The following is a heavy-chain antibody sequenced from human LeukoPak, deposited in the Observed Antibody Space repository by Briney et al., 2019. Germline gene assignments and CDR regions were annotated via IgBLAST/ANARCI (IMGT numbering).Heavy chain of an antibody. CDR2: IYPGDSDT. D-gene: IGHD3-22*01. Sequence: GESLKISCKGSGYSFTSYWIGWVRQMLGKGLEWMGIIYPGDSDTRYSPSFQGQVTISADKSISTAYLQWSSLKVSDTAMYYCARLGQFYDSSGYFDYWGQGTLVTVSS. V-gene: IGHV5-51*01. CDR1: GYSFTSYW. J-gene: IGHJ4*02. CDR3: ARLGQFYDSSGYFDY.